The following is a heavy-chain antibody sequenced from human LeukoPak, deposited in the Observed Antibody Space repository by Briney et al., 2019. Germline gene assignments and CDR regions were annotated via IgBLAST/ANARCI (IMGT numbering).Heavy chain of an antibody. CDR2: IYYSGST. CDR3: ARGTYYYDSSGQPIFDI. J-gene: IGHJ3*02. V-gene: IGHV4-39*07. D-gene: IGHD3-22*01. Sequence: SETLSLTCTVSGGSISSSSYYWGWIRQPPGKGLEWIGSIYYSGSTYYNPSLKSRVTISVDTSKNQFSLKLSSVTAADTAVYYCARGTYYYDSSGQPIFDIWGQGTMVTVSS. CDR1: GGSISSSSYY.